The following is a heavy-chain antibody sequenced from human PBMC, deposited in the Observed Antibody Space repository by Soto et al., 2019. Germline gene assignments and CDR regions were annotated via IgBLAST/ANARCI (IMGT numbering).Heavy chain of an antibody. D-gene: IGHD1-1*01. V-gene: IGHV1-24*01. Sequence: QVQLVQSGAEVKKPGASVKVSCKVSGHTLTELSMHWVRQAPGKGLEWMGGFDPEDGETISAQKFQGRVTMTEDTSTDSTYMELSSLRSEDTAVYYCAAGGTRWLHSPFDCWGQGTLVTISS. CDR2: FDPEDGET. J-gene: IGHJ4*02. CDR3: AAGGTRWLHSPFDC. CDR1: GHTLTELS.